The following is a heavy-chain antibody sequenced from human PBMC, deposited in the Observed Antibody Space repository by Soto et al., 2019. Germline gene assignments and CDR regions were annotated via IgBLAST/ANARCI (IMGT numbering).Heavy chain of an antibody. CDR3: ACDSSGYPLDY. CDR1: GGTFSSLA. Sequence: GASVKVTCKASGGTFSSLAISWVRPAPGQGLEWMGGIIPIFATANYAQKFQGRVTITADGSTTTSYMELSTLRSDDTAVYYCACDSSGYPLDYWGQGTMVTVSS. J-gene: IGHJ4*02. CDR2: IIPIFATA. D-gene: IGHD3-22*01. V-gene: IGHV1-69*13.